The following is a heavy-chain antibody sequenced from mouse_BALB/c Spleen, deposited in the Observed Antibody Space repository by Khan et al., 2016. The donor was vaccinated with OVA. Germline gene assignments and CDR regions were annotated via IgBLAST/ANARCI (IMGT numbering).Heavy chain of an antibody. Sequence: QVQLKQSGPGLVAPSQSLSITCSVSGFSLTDFGVNWVRQPPGKGLEWLGMIWGDGSTDYNSALKSRLSISKDNSKSQVFLKMSSLQTDDTAKYYCARELRLGGFAYWGQGTLVTVSA. D-gene: IGHD1-2*01. CDR3: ARELRLGGFAY. CDR2: IWGDGST. CDR1: GFSLTDFG. V-gene: IGHV2-6-7*01. J-gene: IGHJ3*01.